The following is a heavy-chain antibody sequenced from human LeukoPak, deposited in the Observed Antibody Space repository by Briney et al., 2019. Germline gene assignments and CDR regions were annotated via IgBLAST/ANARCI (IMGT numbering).Heavy chain of an antibody. CDR1: GYSINSFYY. V-gene: IGHV4-38-2*01. CDR3: ARQLGGSYGEYYFDY. J-gene: IGHJ4*02. CDR2: ISHRGST. Sequence: SETLSLTCAVSGYSINSFYYWGWIRPPPGKGLEWIASISHRGSTYYNLSLKSRVTISVDTVKNQLSVKVNSVTAADTAVYYCARQLGGSYGEYYFDYWGQGTLVTVSS. D-gene: IGHD1-26*01.